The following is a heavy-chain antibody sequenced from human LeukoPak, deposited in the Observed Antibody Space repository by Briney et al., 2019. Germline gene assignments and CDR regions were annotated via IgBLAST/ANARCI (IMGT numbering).Heavy chain of an antibody. J-gene: IGHJ4*02. CDR3: ARAQAIEYCGGDRYSYYFDY. CDR2: INPSDNRT. Sequence: ASVKVSCKASGYTFTSYCMHWVRQAPGQGLEWMGIINPSDNRTSYAQKFQGRVTMTRDTSTSTVYMELRNLRSEDTAVYYCARAQAIEYCGGDRYSYYFDYWGQGSLVTVSS. V-gene: IGHV1-46*01. CDR1: GYTFTSYC. D-gene: IGHD2-21*02.